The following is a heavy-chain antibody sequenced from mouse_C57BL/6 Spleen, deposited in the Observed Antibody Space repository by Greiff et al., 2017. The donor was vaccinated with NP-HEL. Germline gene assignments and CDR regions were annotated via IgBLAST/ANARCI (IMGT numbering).Heavy chain of an antibody. Sequence: VHVKQSVAELVRPGASVKLSCTASGFNIKNTYMHWVKQRPEQGLEWIGRIDPANGNTKYAPKFQGKATITADTSSNTAYLQLSSLTSEDTAIYYCARSYDYVNWYFDVWGTGTTVTVSS. CDR1: GFNIKNTY. CDR3: ARSYDYVNWYFDV. J-gene: IGHJ1*03. V-gene: IGHV14-3*01. CDR2: IDPANGNT. D-gene: IGHD2-4*01.